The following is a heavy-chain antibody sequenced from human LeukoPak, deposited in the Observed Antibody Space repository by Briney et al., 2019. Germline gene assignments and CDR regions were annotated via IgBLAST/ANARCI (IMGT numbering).Heavy chain of an antibody. Sequence: SQTLSLTCAISGDSFSSNSVTWNWLRQSPSRGLEWLGRTYYRSTGYNDYAVSVRGRITVNPDTSKNQFSLHLNSVTPEDTAVYYCARRLTQYDCFDPWGQGILVTVSS. CDR3: ARRLTQYDCFDP. CDR2: TYYRSTGYN. J-gene: IGHJ5*02. V-gene: IGHV6-1*01. CDR1: GDSFSSNSVT. D-gene: IGHD2-2*01.